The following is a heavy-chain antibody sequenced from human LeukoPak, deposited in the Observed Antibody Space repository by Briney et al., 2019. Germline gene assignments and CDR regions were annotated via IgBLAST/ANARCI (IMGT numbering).Heavy chain of an antibody. CDR3: ARAYYGNYEGDDYFDY. V-gene: IGHV3-48*01. CDR2: ISSSSSTI. J-gene: IGHJ4*02. D-gene: IGHD1-7*01. Sequence: PGGSLRLSCAASGFTFSSYSMNWVRQAPWKGPEWVSYISSSSSTIYYADSVKGRFTISRGNAKNSLYLQMNSLRAEDTAVDYCARAYYGNYEGDDYFDYWGQGTLVTVSS. CDR1: GFTFSSYS.